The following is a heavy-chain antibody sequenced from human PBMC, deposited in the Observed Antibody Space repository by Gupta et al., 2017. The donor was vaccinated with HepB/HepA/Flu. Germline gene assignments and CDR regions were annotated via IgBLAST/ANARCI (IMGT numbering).Heavy chain of an antibody. D-gene: IGHD2-15*01. CDR2: IWDDGTDR. CDR1: GFTFSHFG. J-gene: IGHJ5*01. CDR3: VKEEVIGGTGITNWIES. Sequence: QVQLVEYGGGVVQPGRSLRLSCETSGFTFSHFGMHWVRQAPGKGLEWVAVIWDDGTDRYHASSVKGRFTISRDNSKNMLYLQMNSLRAEDTAVYYCVKEEVIGGTGITNWIESWGQGTLVTVSS. V-gene: IGHV3-33*06.